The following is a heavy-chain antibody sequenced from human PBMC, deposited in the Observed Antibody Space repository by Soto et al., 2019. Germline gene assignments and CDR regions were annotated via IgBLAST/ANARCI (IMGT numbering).Heavy chain of an antibody. CDR2: ISSTGSYI. V-gene: IGHV3-21*01. Sequence: PGGSLRLSCAASGFTFSSYSMNWVRQAPGKGLEWVSSISSTGSYIYYADSVKGRFTISRDNVKNSLYLQMNSLRAEDTAVYYCARAHYYDSSGYYPYYFDYWGQGTLVTVSS. J-gene: IGHJ4*02. D-gene: IGHD3-22*01. CDR3: ARAHYYDSSGYYPYYFDY. CDR1: GFTFSSYS.